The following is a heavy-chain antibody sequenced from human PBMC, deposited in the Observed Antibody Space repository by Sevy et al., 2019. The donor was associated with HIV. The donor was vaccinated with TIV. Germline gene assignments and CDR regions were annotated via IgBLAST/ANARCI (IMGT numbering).Heavy chain of an antibody. J-gene: IGHJ4*02. D-gene: IGHD6-19*01. V-gene: IGHV3-53*01. CDR2: IYSGRST. CDR3: VREGAVAAKEGENC. Sequence: GGSLRLSCAASGFTVSSNYMSWVRQAPWKGLEWVSVIYSGRSTYYADSVKGRFTISRDNSKNTVYLQMNSLRAEDTAVYYCVREGAVAAKEGENCWGQGTLVTVSS. CDR1: GFTVSSNY.